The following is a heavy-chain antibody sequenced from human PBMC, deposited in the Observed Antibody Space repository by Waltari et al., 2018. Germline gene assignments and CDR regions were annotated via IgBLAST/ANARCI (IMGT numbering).Heavy chain of an antibody. CDR3: ACSPMAGTTGWFDP. J-gene: IGHJ5*02. CDR2: ISWNSGSI. CDR1: GFTFDDYA. D-gene: IGHD1-7*01. V-gene: IGHV3-9*01. Sequence: EVQLVESGGGLVQPGRSLRLSCAASGFTFDDYAMPWVRKAPGKGLEGVSGISWNSGSIGYADSVKGRFTISRDNAKNSLYLQMNSLRAEDTALYYCACSPMAGTTGWFDPWGQGTLVTVSS.